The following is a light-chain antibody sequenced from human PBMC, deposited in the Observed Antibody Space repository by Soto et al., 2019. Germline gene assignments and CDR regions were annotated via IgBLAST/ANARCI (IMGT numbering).Light chain of an antibody. CDR2: AAS. CDR1: QRISDY. Sequence: DIQMTQSPSTLSASVGDRVTITCRASQRISDYLNWYQQKPGKAPKLLIYAASRLQSGVPSRFSGSGSGTDFTLTISSLQPEDFATYYCQQSFSILSITFGQGTRLEIK. J-gene: IGKJ5*01. CDR3: QQSFSILSIT. V-gene: IGKV1-39*01.